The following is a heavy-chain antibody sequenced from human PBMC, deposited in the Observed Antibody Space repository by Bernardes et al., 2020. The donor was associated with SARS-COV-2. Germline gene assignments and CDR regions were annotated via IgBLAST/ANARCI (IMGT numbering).Heavy chain of an antibody. J-gene: IGHJ6*02. V-gene: IGHV4-4*02. CDR3: ARGRGSYGYYYYGMDV. D-gene: IGHD1-26*01. Sequence: SETLSLTCAVSGGSISSSSWWTWVRQPPGKGLEWIGEISHSGSTNYNPSLKSRVTISVDKSKSQFSLELSSMTAADTAMYYCARGRGSYGYYYYGMDVWGQGTTVTVSS. CDR1: GGSISSSSW. CDR2: ISHSGST.